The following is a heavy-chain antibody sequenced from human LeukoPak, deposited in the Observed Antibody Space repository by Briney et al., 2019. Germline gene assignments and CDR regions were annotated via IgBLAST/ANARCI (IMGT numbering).Heavy chain of an antibody. J-gene: IGHJ5*02. Sequence: PSETLSLTCTVSGGSISSYYWNWIRQPAGKGLEWIGCIYTSGCTNYNPSPKSRVTMSVDTSKNQFSLKLSSVTAAGAAVYYCARGWFGPFDPWGQGTLVTVSS. V-gene: IGHV4-4*07. CDR1: GGSISSYY. CDR3: ARGWFGPFDP. CDR2: IYTSGCT. D-gene: IGHD3-10*01.